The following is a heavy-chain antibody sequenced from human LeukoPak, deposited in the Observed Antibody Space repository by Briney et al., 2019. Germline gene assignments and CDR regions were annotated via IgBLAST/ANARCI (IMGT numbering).Heavy chain of an antibody. J-gene: IGHJ4*02. CDR2: IYYSGST. Sequence: SETLSLTCTVSGGSISSYYWSWIRQPPGKGLEWIGYIYYSGSTNYNPSLKSRVTISVDTSKNQFSLKLSSVTAADTAVYYCARVNDYAAFDYWGQGTLVTVSS. V-gene: IGHV4-59*01. CDR1: GGSISSYY. D-gene: IGHD4-17*01. CDR3: ARVNDYAAFDY.